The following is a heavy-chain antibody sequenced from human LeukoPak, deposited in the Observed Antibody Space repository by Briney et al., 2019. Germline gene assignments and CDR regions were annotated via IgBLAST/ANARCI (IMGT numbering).Heavy chain of an antibody. D-gene: IGHD5-12*01. V-gene: IGHV3-23*01. J-gene: IGHJ5*02. CDR3: AKVPYSGYAENWFDP. CDR1: GFTFSSYA. CDR2: ISGSGGST. Sequence: GRSLRLSCAASGFTFSSYAMSWVRQAPGKGLEWVSAISGSGGSTYYADSVKGRFTISRDNSKNTLYLQMNSLRAEDTAVYYCAKVPYSGYAENWFDPWGQGALVTVSS.